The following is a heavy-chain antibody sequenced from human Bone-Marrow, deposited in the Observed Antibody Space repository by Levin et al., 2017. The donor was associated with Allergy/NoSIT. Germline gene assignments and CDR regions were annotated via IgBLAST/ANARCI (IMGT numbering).Heavy chain of an antibody. Sequence: ASVKVSCKASGYTFTSYGISWVRQAPGQGLEWMGWISAYNGNTNYAQKLQGRVTMTTDTSTSTAYMELRSLRSDDTAVYYCAREGPYDFWSGYYNYYYYGMDVWGQGTTVTVSS. J-gene: IGHJ6*02. D-gene: IGHD3-3*01. CDR1: GYTFTSYG. CDR3: AREGPYDFWSGYYNYYYYGMDV. CDR2: ISAYNGNT. V-gene: IGHV1-18*01.